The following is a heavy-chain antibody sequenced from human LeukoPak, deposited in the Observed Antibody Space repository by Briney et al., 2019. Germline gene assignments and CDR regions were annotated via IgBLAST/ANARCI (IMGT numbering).Heavy chain of an antibody. Sequence: GGSLRLSCVASGFTFATNDMSWVRQAPGKGLEWISVISGTTGDAYYADPVKGRFTISRDNSKNTLYLQMNSLRAEDTAVYYCAKAITMIVVVRYYFDYWGLGTLVTVSS. CDR2: ISGTTGDA. J-gene: IGHJ4*02. V-gene: IGHV3-23*01. CDR3: AKAITMIVVVRYYFDY. D-gene: IGHD3-22*01. CDR1: GFTFATND.